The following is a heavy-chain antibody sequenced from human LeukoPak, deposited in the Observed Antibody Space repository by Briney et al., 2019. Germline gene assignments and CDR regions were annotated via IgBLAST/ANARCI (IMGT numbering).Heavy chain of an antibody. CDR1: GGSISSGGYY. J-gene: IGHJ3*02. V-gene: IGHV4-61*08. Sequence: SETLSLTCTVSGGSISSGGYYWSWIRQPPGKGLEWIGYIYYSGSTNYNPSLKSRVTISVDTSKNQFSLKLSSVTAADTAVYYCARPLRALGAFDIWGQGTMVTVSS. D-gene: IGHD3-16*01. CDR3: ARPLRALGAFDI. CDR2: IYYSGST.